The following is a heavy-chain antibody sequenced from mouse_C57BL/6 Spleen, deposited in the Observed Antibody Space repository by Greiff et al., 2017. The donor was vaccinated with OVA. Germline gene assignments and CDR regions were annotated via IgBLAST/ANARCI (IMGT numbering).Heavy chain of an antibody. V-gene: IGHV1-69*01. CDR1: GYTFTSYW. CDR2: IDPSDSYT. J-gene: IGHJ3*01. Sequence: QVQLKQSGAELVMPGASVKLSCKASGYTFTSYWMHWVKQRPGQGLEWIGEIDPSDSYTNYNQKFKGKSTLTVDKSSSTAYMQLSSLTSEDSEVYYCARSLNYGSRGFAYWGQGTLVTVSA. D-gene: IGHD1-1*01. CDR3: ARSLNYGSRGFAY.